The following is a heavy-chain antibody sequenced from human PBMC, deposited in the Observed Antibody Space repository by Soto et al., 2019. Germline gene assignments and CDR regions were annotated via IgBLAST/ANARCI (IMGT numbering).Heavy chain of an antibody. Sequence: PSVKVSCKASGGTFSSYAISWVRQAPGQGLEWMGGIIPIFGTANYAQKFQGRVTITADESTSTAYMELSSLRSEDTAVYYGARPNVGLGRYSYGAFDIWGQGTMVTVSS. CDR2: IIPIFGTA. CDR1: GGTFSSYA. D-gene: IGHD3-9*01. J-gene: IGHJ3*02. CDR3: ARPNVGLGRYSYGAFDI. V-gene: IGHV1-69*13.